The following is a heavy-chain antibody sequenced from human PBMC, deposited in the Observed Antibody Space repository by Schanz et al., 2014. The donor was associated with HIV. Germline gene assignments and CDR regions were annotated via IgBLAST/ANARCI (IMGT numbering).Heavy chain of an antibody. J-gene: IGHJ6*02. V-gene: IGHV3-33*01. CDR2: VWFDGRNE. Sequence: QILLVESGGGVVQPGRSLRLSCGASGFVFNSYAMHWVRQAPGKGLEWVAVVWFDGRNEFYADSVKGRFTISRDNSKNTLYLQMNSLRVEDTALYYCVRDHRPPDIVSTTAFYGMDVWGQGTTVIVSS. CDR1: GFVFNSYA. CDR3: VRDHRPPDIVSTTAFYGMDV. D-gene: IGHD5-12*01.